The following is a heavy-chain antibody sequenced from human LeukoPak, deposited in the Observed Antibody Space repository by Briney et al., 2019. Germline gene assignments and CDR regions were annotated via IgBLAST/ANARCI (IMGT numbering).Heavy chain of an antibody. Sequence: PGGSLRLSCAASGFTFDDYAMHWVGQAPGKGMEWVSLISGDGGSTYYADSVKGRFTISRDNSKNSLYLQMNSLRTEDTALYYCAKESYDILTGPTFDYWGQGTLVTVSS. J-gene: IGHJ4*02. D-gene: IGHD3-9*01. CDR2: ISGDGGST. V-gene: IGHV3-43*02. CDR1: GFTFDDYA. CDR3: AKESYDILTGPTFDY.